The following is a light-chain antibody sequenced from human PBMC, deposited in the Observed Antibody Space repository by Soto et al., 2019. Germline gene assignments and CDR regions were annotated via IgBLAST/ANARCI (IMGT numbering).Light chain of an antibody. CDR3: SSYTSSNTYV. V-gene: IGLV2-14*03. Sequence: QSALTQPASVSGSPRQSITISCTGTSSDVGGYNYVAWYQQHPGKVPKLIMYDVSNRAYGVSNHFSGSKSGNTASLTISGLQAEDEADYYCSSYTSSNTYVFGTGTKVTVL. CDR2: DVS. CDR1: SSDVGGYNY. J-gene: IGLJ1*01.